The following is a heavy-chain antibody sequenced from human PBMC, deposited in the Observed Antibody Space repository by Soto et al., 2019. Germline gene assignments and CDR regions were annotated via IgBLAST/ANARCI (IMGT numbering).Heavy chain of an antibody. CDR2: IYSDGST. CDR3: NDQQYCYYYGMDV. CDR1: GFTVSNNF. J-gene: IGHJ6*02. D-gene: IGHD1-1*01. Sequence: QPGGSLRLSCAVSGFTVSNNFMTWVRQAPGKGLDWVSLIYSDGSTFYADSVKGRFTISRDNSNNSLYLQMSSLRAEDTAVYYWNDQQYCYYYGMDVWGQGTTVTVSS. V-gene: IGHV3-66*01.